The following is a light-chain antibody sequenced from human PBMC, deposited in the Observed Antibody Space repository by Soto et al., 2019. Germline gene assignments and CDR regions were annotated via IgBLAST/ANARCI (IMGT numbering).Light chain of an antibody. CDR2: LNSDGSH. J-gene: IGLJ1*01. CDR1: SGHISYA. Sequence: QLVLTQSPSASASLGASVKLTCTLSSGHISYAIAWHQQQPEKGPRYLMKLNSDGSHSKGDGIPDRFSGSSSGAERYLTISSLQSEDEADYYCQTWGTGIHYVFGTGTKLNVL. V-gene: IGLV4-69*01. CDR3: QTWGTGIHYV.